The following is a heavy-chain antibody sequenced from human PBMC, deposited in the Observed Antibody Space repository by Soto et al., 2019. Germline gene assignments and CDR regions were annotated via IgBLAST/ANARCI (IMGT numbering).Heavy chain of an antibody. CDR1: GGTFSSYA. V-gene: IGHV1-69*13. D-gene: IGHD6-6*01. J-gene: IGHJ4*02. CDR3: ARAPFEYSSSKMYYFDY. Sequence: SVKVSCKASGGTFSSYAIGWVRQAPGQGLEWMGGIIPIFGTANYAQKFQGRVTITADESTSTAYMELSSLRSEDTAVYYCARAPFEYSSSKMYYFDYWGQGTLVTVSS. CDR2: IIPIFGTA.